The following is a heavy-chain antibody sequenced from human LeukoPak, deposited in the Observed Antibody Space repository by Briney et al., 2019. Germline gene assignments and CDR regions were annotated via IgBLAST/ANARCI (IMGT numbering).Heavy chain of an antibody. V-gene: IGHV3-23*01. D-gene: IGHD4-23*01. Sequence: GRSLRLSCAASGFTFSSYAMHWVRQAPGKGLEWVSAISGSGGSTYYADSVKGRFTISRDNSKNTLYLQMNSLRAEDTAVYYCAKRSGVTTGVFDYWGQGTLVTVSS. J-gene: IGHJ4*02. CDR2: ISGSGGST. CDR1: GFTFSSYA. CDR3: AKRSGVTTGVFDY.